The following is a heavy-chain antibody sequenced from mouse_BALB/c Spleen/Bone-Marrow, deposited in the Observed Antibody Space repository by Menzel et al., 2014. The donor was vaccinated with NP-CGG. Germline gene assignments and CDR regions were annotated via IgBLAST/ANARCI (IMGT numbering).Heavy chain of an antibody. CDR1: GYTFTSYW. Sequence: QVQLQQSGAELVKPGASVKMSCKASGYTFTSYWMHWVKQRPGQGLEWIGVIDPSDSYTSYNQKFKGKATLTVDTSSSTAYMQLSSLTSEDSAVHYCTRRGYYAMDYWGQGTSVTVSS. CDR2: IDPSDSYT. J-gene: IGHJ4*01. V-gene: IGHV1S127*01. CDR3: TRRGYYAMDY.